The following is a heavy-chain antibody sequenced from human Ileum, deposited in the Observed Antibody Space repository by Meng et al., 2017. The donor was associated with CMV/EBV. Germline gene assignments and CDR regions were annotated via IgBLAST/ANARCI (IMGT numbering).Heavy chain of an antibody. CDR2: IYYSGST. J-gene: IGHJ3*02. CDR1: GGSISSSSYY. D-gene: IGHD2-2*01. CDR3: ARDIRQYQLVSAFDI. Sequence: SETLSLTCTVSGGSISSSSYYWGWIRQPPGKGLEWIGSIYYSGSTYYNPSLESRVTISVDTSKNQFSLKLSSVTAADTAVYYWARDIRQYQLVSAFDIWGQGTMVTVSS. V-gene: IGHV4-39*07.